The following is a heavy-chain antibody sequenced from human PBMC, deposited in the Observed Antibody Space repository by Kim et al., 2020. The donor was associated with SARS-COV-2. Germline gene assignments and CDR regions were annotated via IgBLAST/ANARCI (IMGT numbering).Heavy chain of an antibody. D-gene: IGHD6-13*01. CDR3: ARCPPYSSSWYYYGMDV. V-gene: IGHV1-2*02. J-gene: IGHJ6*02. Sequence: ASVKVSCKASGYTFTGYYMHWVRQAPGQGLEWMGWINPNSGGTNYAQKFQGRVTMTRDTSISTAYMELSRLRSDDTAVYYCARCPPYSSSWYYYGMDVWGQWTTVTVSS. CDR2: INPNSGGT. CDR1: GYTFTGYY.